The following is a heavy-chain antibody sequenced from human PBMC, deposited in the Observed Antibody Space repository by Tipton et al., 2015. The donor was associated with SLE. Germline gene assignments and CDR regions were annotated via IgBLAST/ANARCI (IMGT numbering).Heavy chain of an antibody. V-gene: IGHV4-59*12. D-gene: IGHD2-8*02. J-gene: IGHJ6*02. CDR2: IYYSGST. Sequence: TLSLTCTVSGGSISSFYWSWIRQPPGKGLEWIGYIYYSGSTNYNPSLKSRVTISVDTSKNRFSLKVNSVTAADTAVYYCARDSTLVYYYGLDVWGQGTTVTVSS. CDR1: GGSISSFY. CDR3: ARDSTLVYYYGLDV.